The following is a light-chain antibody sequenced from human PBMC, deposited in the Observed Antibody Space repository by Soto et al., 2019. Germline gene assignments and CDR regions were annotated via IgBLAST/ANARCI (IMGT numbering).Light chain of an antibody. J-gene: IGKJ1*01. CDR1: QSVNSNY. Sequence: PGDRATLSCRASQSVNSNYLAWYQRKPGQAPRLLIYGASNRATDIPSRISASGSGTDFTLTITRLEAADFAVYYCQQYDSTPPTFGQGTTVEVK. CDR2: GAS. CDR3: QQYDSTPPT. V-gene: IGKV3-20*01.